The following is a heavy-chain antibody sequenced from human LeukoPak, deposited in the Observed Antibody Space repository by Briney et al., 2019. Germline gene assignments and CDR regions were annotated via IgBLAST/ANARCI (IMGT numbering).Heavy chain of an antibody. CDR3: ANCEHEEWELLSFDY. Sequence: GGSLRLSCAASGFTFSSYGMHWVRQAPGKGLEWVAFIRYDGINKYYADSVKGRFTISRDNSKNTLYLQMNSLRAEDTAVYYCANCEHEEWELLSFDYWGQGTLVTVSS. D-gene: IGHD1-26*01. CDR2: IRYDGINK. J-gene: IGHJ4*02. CDR1: GFTFSSYG. V-gene: IGHV3-30*02.